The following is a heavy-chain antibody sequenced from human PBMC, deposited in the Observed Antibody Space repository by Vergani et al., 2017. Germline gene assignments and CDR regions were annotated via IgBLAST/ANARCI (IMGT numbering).Heavy chain of an antibody. D-gene: IGHD3-10*01. CDR2: IYRSGST. Sequence: QVQLTESGPGVVRPSQTLSLTCSVSGDSISNGPYYWTWIRQPAGKGLEWLGRIYRSGSTNYNPSLQSRVTISMDSSKNQFSLRLTSVTAADTAVYYCARAQTRSHYSSDSIWFDPWGPGTLVTASS. CDR1: GDSISNGPYY. CDR3: ARAQTRSHYSSDSIWFDP. V-gene: IGHV4-61*02. J-gene: IGHJ5*02.